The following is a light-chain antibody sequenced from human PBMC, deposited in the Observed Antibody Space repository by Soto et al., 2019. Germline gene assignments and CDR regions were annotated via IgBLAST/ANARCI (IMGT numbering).Light chain of an antibody. CDR1: QSISNN. CDR3: QQYNNWPYT. CDR2: GAS. J-gene: IGKJ2*01. V-gene: IGKV3-15*01. Sequence: EVVMTQSPDTLSVSPGESATLSCRARQSISNNLAWYQQKPGQAPRLRIYGASTRTTGIPARFSGSGSGTEFTLTISSLQSEDFAVYYCQQYNNWPYTFAHGTKLEI.